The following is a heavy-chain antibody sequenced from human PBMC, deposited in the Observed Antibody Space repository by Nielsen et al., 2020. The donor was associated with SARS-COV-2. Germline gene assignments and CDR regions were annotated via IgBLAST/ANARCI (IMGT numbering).Heavy chain of an antibody. D-gene: IGHD5-18*01. CDR2: ISGSGITR. Sequence: WIRQPPGKGLEWISYISGSGITRYYADSVEGRFTVSRDNAKNTLYLQMNSLRAEDMAVYCCARGGGEWIHLWADSWGQGALVTVSS. J-gene: IGHJ4*02. CDR3: ARGGGEWIHLWADS. V-gene: IGHV3-11*01.